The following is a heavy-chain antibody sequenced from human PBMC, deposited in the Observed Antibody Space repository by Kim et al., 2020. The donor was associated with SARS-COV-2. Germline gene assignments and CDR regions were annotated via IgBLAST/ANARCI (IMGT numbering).Heavy chain of an antibody. Sequence: SETLSLTCTVSGGSISSYYWSWIRQPPGKGLEWIGYIYYSGSTNYNPSLKSRVTISVDTSKNQFSLKLSSVTAADTAVYYCARQTSMVRGVKGGNWFDPWGQRTLVTVSS. CDR2: IYYSGST. CDR3: ARQTSMVRGVKGGNWFDP. CDR1: GGSISSYY. J-gene: IGHJ5*02. V-gene: IGHV4-59*08. D-gene: IGHD3-10*01.